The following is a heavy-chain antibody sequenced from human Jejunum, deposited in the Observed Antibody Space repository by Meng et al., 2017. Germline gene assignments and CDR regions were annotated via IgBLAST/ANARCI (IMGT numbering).Heavy chain of an antibody. CDR2: ITGSGSNT. Sequence: EVRVVESGGGLVQTGGSLSLSCEASGFSCIGSTRSWVRQAPGKGLECVSVITGSGSNTYYADSVNGRFTISRDDFKNTLFLQMNSLRDEDTAVYYCARLVKSWGQGTLVTVSS. J-gene: IGHJ4*02. V-gene: IGHV3-23*04. CDR3: ARLVKS. D-gene: IGHD2-21*01. CDR1: GFSCIGST.